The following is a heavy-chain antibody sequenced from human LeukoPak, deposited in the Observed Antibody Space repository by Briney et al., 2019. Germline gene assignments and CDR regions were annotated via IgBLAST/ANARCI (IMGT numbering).Heavy chain of an antibody. V-gene: IGHV3-13*04. Sequence: PGGSLRLSCVASGFPFSSYEMHWVRQAAGKGLEWASAIYLSGDTYYLGSVKGRFTISRENAKNTLYVRMKSLTAGDTAVYYCARLCKGDCNAFDIWGQGTMVTVSS. CDR2: IYLSGDT. J-gene: IGHJ3*02. D-gene: IGHD2-21*02. CDR1: GFPFSSYE. CDR3: ARLCKGDCNAFDI.